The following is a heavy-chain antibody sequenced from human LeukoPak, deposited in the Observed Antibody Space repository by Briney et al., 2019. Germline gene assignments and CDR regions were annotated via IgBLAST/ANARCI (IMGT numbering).Heavy chain of an antibody. D-gene: IGHD6-13*01. CDR2: ISAYNGNT. Sequence: ASVKVSCKASGYTFTSYGISWVRQAPGPGLEWMGWISAYNGNTNYAQKLQGRVTMTTDTSTSTAYMELRSLRSDDTAVYYCARDRGRMEIAAAVDYWGQGTLVTVSS. J-gene: IGHJ4*02. CDR1: GYTFTSYG. CDR3: ARDRGRMEIAAAVDY. V-gene: IGHV1-18*01.